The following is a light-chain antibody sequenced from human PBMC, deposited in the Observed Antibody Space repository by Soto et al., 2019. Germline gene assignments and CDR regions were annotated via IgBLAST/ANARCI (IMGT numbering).Light chain of an antibody. CDR2: GAS. V-gene: IGKV3-20*01. J-gene: IGKJ2*01. Sequence: EIVLTQSPGTLSLSPGERATLSCRASQSVSSSDLAWYQQRPGQAPRLLIYGASSRATDIPERFSGSGSGTDLTLTISRLEPEDFAVYYCQQYSSSPQTYGQGNKLEIK. CDR1: QSVSSSD. CDR3: QQYSSSPQT.